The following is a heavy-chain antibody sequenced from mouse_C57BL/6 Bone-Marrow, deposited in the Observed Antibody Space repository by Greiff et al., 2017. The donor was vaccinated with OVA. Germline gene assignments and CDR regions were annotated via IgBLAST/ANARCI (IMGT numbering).Heavy chain of an antibody. CDR1: GFTFSNYW. CDR3: TGESTTVVAGIDY. V-gene: IGHV6-3*01. J-gene: IGHJ2*01. D-gene: IGHD1-1*01. Sequence: EVQLQESGGGLVQPGGSMKLSCVASGFTFSNYWMNWVRQSPEKGLEWVAQIRLKSDNYATHYAESVKGRFTISRDDSKSSVYLQMNNLRAEDTGIYYCTGESTTVVAGIDYWGQGTTLTVSS. CDR2: IRLKSDNYAT.